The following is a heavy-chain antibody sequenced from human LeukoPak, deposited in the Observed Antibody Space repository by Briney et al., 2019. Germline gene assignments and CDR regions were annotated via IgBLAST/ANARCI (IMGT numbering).Heavy chain of an antibody. Sequence: SETLSLTCTVSGGSINSFYWNWIRQPPGKEPEWIGYIYHSGSTNYNPSLKSRLTISLDRPKNQFSLKLTSVTAADTAVYYCAGDKVRGASYDYVWGSYRPGHDAFDIWGQGTMVTVSS. CDR3: AGDKVRGASYDYVWGSYRPGHDAFDI. CDR2: IYHSGST. J-gene: IGHJ3*02. CDR1: GGSINSFY. V-gene: IGHV4-59*01. D-gene: IGHD3-16*02.